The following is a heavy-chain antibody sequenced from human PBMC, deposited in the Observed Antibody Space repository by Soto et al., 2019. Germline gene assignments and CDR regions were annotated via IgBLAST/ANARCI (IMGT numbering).Heavy chain of an antibody. CDR3: AKGYAI. J-gene: IGHJ4*02. Sequence: QPGGSLRLSCVASGFSFSSYAMNWVRQAPGKGLEWVSTISGSFGSTYYADSVQGRFTVSRDNSKNTLYLQMNSLRAEDTAVYYCAKGYAIRGQGTLVTVSS. CDR2: ISGSFGST. D-gene: IGHD3-16*01. CDR1: GFSFSSYA. V-gene: IGHV3-23*01.